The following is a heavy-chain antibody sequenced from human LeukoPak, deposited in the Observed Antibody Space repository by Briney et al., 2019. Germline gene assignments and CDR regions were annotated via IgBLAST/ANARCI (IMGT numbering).Heavy chain of an antibody. V-gene: IGHV5-51*01. CDR2: IYPGDSDT. CDR3: ASFISFGGKSLVDYFDY. Sequence: GESLKISCKGSGYSFTSYWIGWVRQMPGKGLEWMGIIYPGDSDTRYSPPFQGQVTISADKSISTAYLQWSSLKASDTAMYYCASFISFGGKSLVDYFDYWGQGTLVTVSS. D-gene: IGHD4-23*01. J-gene: IGHJ4*02. CDR1: GYSFTSYW.